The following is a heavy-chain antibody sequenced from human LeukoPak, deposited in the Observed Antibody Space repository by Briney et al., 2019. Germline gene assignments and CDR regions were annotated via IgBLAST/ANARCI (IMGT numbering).Heavy chain of an antibody. J-gene: IGHJ4*02. Sequence: GSLRLSCAASGFTFSSYSMNWVRQAPGKGLEWIGEIYHSGSTNYNPSLKSRVTISVDKSKNQFSLKLSSVTAADTAVYYCARGGSGSLDYWGQGTLVTVSS. D-gene: IGHD3-10*01. CDR1: GFTFSSYSM. V-gene: IGHV4-4*02. CDR3: ARGGSGSLDY. CDR2: IYHSGST.